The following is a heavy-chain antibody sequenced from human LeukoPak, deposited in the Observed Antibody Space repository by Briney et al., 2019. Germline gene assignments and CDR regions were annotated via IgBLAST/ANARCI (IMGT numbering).Heavy chain of an antibody. CDR2: IRSNDGHT. V-gene: IGHV1-18*01. J-gene: IGHJ6*02. D-gene: IGHD2-2*01. CDR3: ARELVVPAAMRGYYYYYGMDV. Sequence: ASVKVSCKASGYIFTSYDISWVRQAPGQGLEWMGWIRSNDGHTKYAQKFQGRVTMTMDTFTTTFYMELRSLTSDDTAMYYCARELVVPAAMRGYYYYYGMDVWGQGTTVTVSS. CDR1: GYIFTSYD.